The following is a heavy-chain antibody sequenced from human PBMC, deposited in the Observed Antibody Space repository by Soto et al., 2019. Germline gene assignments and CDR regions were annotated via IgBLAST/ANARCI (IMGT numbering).Heavy chain of an antibody. D-gene: IGHD1-26*01. Sequence: XESLRLSCAASGLPFSSNAMSRVRQAPGKGLEWVSAISGSGGSTYYADSVKGRFTIFRDNSKNTLYLQMNSLRAEDTAVYYCAKVGVLRDHAFDIWGQGTMVTVSS. V-gene: IGHV3-23*01. CDR2: ISGSGGST. CDR3: AKVGVLRDHAFDI. CDR1: GLPFSSNA. J-gene: IGHJ3*02.